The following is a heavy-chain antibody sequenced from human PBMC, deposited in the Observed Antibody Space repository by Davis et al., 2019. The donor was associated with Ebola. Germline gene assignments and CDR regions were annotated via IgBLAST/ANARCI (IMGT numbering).Heavy chain of an antibody. D-gene: IGHD3-9*01. Sequence: PGGSLRLSCKGSGYSFTSYWIGWVRQMPGKGLEWMGIIYPGDSDTRCGPSFQGQVTISADKSISTAYLQWSSLKASDTAMYYCARGFRYDILTGYQPGYPLFDYWGQGTLVTVSS. CDR1: GYSFTSYW. CDR2: IYPGDSDT. V-gene: IGHV5-51*01. CDR3: ARGFRYDILTGYQPGYPLFDY. J-gene: IGHJ4*02.